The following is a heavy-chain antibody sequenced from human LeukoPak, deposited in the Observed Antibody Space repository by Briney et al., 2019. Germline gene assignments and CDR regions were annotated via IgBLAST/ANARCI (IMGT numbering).Heavy chain of an antibody. CDR2: ISGDGT. D-gene: IGHD3-10*01. CDR1: GFTFSVYG. Sequence: GGSLRLSCAASGFTFSVYGMSWVRQAPGKGLEWVSAISGDGTYYADSVRGRFTISKDNSKNTVDLLMNSVRAEDTALYFCAKGKFGDPLNYWGQGTLVTVSS. CDR3: AKGKFGDPLNY. J-gene: IGHJ4*02. V-gene: IGHV3-23*01.